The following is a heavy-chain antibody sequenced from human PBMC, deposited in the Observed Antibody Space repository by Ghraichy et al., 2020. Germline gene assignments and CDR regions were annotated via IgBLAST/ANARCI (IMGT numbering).Heavy chain of an antibody. CDR2: IRYDGSNK. D-gene: IGHD3-10*01. J-gene: IGHJ1*01. V-gene: IGHV3-30*02. Sequence: GGSLRLSCAASGFTFSRYGMHWVRQAPGKGLEWVAIIRYDGSNKYYADSVKGRFTISRDNSKNTLYLQMNSLRAEDTAVYYCAKAYGAVSYYDTADFQHWGQRTRVKVSS. CDR3: AKAYGAVSYYDTADFQH. CDR1: GFTFSRYG.